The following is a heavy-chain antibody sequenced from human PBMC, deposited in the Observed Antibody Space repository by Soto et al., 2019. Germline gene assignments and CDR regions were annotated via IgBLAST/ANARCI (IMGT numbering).Heavy chain of an antibody. CDR2: IYYSGST. CDR1: GGSISSGSYY. Sequence: SETLSVTCTVSGGSISSGSYYWGWIRQPPGKGLEWIGSIYYSGSTYYNPSLKSRVTISVDTSKNQFSLKLSSVTAADTAVYYCARLRMVRGVIITFTYGMDVWGQGTTVT. CDR3: ARLRMVRGVIITFTYGMDV. V-gene: IGHV4-39*01. J-gene: IGHJ6*02. D-gene: IGHD3-10*01.